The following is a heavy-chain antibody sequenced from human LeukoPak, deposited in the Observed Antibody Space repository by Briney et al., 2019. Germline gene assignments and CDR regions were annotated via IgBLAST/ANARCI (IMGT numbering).Heavy chain of an antibody. CDR3: ARDRRYCSGGSCYDWFDP. CDR1: GSSIGSITYY. D-gene: IGHD2-15*01. J-gene: IGHJ5*02. CDR2: MHKSGVT. Sequence: SETLSLTCTVPGSSIGSITYYWGWIRQPPGKGFEWIGNMHKSGVTSYNSSLKSRVTISVDTSKNQFSLKLSSVTAADTAVYYCARDRRYCSGGSCYDWFDPWGQGTLVTVSS. V-gene: IGHV4-39*07.